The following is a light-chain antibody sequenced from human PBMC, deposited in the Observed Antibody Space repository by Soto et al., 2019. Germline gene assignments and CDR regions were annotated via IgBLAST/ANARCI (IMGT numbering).Light chain of an antibody. CDR3: QQYGSSRKT. CDR2: GAS. CDR1: QSVSSY. Sequence: EIVLTQSPATLSLSPGERATLSCRASQSVSSYLAWYQQKPGQAPRLLIYGASSRATGIPDRFSGSGSGTDFTLTISRLEPEDFAVYYCQQYGSSRKTFGQGTKVDIK. V-gene: IGKV3-20*01. J-gene: IGKJ1*01.